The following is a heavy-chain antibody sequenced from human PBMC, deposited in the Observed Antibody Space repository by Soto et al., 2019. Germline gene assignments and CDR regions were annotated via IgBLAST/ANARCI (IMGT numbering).Heavy chain of an antibody. Sequence: LRLSCAASGFTFSSYAMSWVRQAPGKGLEWVSAISGSGGSTYYADSVKGRFTISRDNSKNTLYLQMNSLRAEDTAVYYCAKGRSFYYYYGMDVWGQGTTVTVSS. D-gene: IGHD3-10*01. J-gene: IGHJ6*02. CDR1: GFTFSSYA. CDR2: ISGSGGST. V-gene: IGHV3-23*01. CDR3: AKGRSFYYYYGMDV.